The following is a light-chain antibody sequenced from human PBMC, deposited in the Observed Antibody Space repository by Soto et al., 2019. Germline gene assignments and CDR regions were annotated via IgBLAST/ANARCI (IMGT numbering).Light chain of an antibody. J-gene: IGLJ3*02. V-gene: IGLV1-44*01. CDR3: ATWDDILRGLV. CDR2: TDD. Sequence: QSALTQPPSASGTPGQRVTISCSGRSSNIESNTVNWYQHLPGTSPKLVIHTDDQRPSGVPDRFSASKSGTSASLAIGDLQSEDETDYYCATWDDILRGLVFGGGTKVTVL. CDR1: SSNIESNT.